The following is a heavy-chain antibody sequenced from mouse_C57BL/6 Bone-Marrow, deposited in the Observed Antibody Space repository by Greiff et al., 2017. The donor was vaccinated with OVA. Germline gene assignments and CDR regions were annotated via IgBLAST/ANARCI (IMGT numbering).Heavy chain of an antibody. D-gene: IGHD6-2*01. CDR1: GYTFTSYG. Sequence: VKLQESGAELARPGASVKLSCKASGYTFTSYGISWVKQRTGQGLEWIGEIYPRSGNTYYNEKFQGKATLTADKSSSTAYMELRSLTSEDSAVYFCARGPYLYYWGQGNTLTVSS. CDR2: IYPRSGNT. V-gene: IGHV1-81*01. J-gene: IGHJ2*01. CDR3: ARGPYLYY.